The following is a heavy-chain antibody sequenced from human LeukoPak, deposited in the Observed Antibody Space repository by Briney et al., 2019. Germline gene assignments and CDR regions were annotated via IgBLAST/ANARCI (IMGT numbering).Heavy chain of an antibody. CDR1: GVSISSYY. V-gene: IGHV4-59*01. J-gene: IGHJ3*02. Sequence: SETLSLTCSVSGVSISSYYWSWIRQPPGKGLEWIGYIYDSGSTNYNPSLKSRVTISVDTSKNQFSLKLSSVTAADTAVFYCASLTTADAFDIWGQGTMVTVSS. D-gene: IGHD3-22*01. CDR3: ASLTTADAFDI. CDR2: IYDSGST.